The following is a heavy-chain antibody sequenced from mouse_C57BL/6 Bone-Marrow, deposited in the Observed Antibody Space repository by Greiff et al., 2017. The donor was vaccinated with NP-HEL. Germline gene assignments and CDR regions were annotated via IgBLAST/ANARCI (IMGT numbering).Heavy chain of an antibody. CDR2: IDPSDSYT. CDR1: GYTFTSYW. V-gene: IGHV1-59*01. D-gene: IGHD1-1*01. CDR3: ARDGITTVVPLDY. J-gene: IGHJ2*01. Sequence: QVQLQQPGAELVRPGTSVKLSCKASGYTFTSYWMHWVKQRPGQGLEWIGVIDPSDSYTNYNQKFTGKATLTVDTSSSTAYMQLSSLTSEDSAVYYCARDGITTVVPLDYWGQGTTLTVSS.